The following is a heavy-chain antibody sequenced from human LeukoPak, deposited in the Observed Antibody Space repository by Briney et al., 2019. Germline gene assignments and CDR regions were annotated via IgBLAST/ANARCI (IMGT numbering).Heavy chain of an antibody. CDR1: GGSISSSSYY. V-gene: IGHV4-39*07. CDR3: ARGFSGYYDSSVNWFDP. Sequence: SETLSLTCTVSGGSISSSSYYWGWIRQPPGKGLEWIGSIYYSGSTYYNPSLKSRVTISVDTSKNQFSLKLSSVTAADTAVYYCARGFSGYYDSSVNWFDPWGQGTLVTVSS. D-gene: IGHD3-22*01. CDR2: IYYSGST. J-gene: IGHJ5*02.